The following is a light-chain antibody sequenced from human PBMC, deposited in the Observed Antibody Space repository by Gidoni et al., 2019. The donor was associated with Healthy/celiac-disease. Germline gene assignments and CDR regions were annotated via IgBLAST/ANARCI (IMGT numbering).Light chain of an antibody. J-gene: IGLJ2*01. CDR3: SSYTSSSTL. CDR1: SSDVGTYKY. V-gene: IGLV2-14*01. Sequence: QSALTQPASVSGSPGQSITISCTGTSSDVGTYKYISWYQQHPGKAPKPTIFEVTNRPSGISNRFSGSKSGNTASLTISGLQAEDEADYYCSSYTSSSTLFGGGTKLTVL. CDR2: EVT.